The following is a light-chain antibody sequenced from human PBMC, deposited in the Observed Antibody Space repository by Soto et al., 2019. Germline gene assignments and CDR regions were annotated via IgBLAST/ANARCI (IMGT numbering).Light chain of an antibody. J-gene: IGKJ1*01. CDR3: MQGSHWPWT. CDR2: SVS. CDR1: QSLVDSDGNTY. V-gene: IGKV2-30*01. Sequence: DVVMTQSPLSLPVTLGQSASISCKSSQSLVDSDGNTYLIWFQQRPGQSPRSLIYSVSNRDSGVTDRFSGSGSGTDFTLKIRRVEAEDVGLYYCMQGSHWPWTFGQGTKVE.